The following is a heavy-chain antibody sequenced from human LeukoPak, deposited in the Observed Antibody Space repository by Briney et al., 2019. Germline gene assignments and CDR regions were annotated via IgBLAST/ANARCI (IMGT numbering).Heavy chain of an antibody. Sequence: GGSLRLSCAASGFTFSSYWMSWVRQAPGKGLEWVANIKQDGSEKYYVDSVKGRFTISRDNAKNSLYLQMNSLRAEDTAVYCCARVFPSQYCSGGSCYSRTTYFDYWGQGTLVTVSS. V-gene: IGHV3-7*01. CDR1: GFTFSSYW. CDR3: ARVFPSQYCSGGSCYSRTTYFDY. CDR2: IKQDGSEK. D-gene: IGHD2-15*01. J-gene: IGHJ4*02.